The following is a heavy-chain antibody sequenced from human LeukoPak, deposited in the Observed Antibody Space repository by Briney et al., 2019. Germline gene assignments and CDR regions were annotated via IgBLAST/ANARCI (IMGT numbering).Heavy chain of an antibody. CDR1: GFTFSTYA. V-gene: IGHV3-23*01. Sequence: GGSLRLSCAASGFTFSTYAMSWVRQAPGKGLEWVSLISGSGGSTYYADSVKGRFTISRDNGKNTLSLQMNSLRAEDMALYYCAKERLTTTTFDSWGRGTLVTVSS. CDR2: ISGSGGST. D-gene: IGHD4-11*01. CDR3: AKERLTTTTFDS. J-gene: IGHJ4*02.